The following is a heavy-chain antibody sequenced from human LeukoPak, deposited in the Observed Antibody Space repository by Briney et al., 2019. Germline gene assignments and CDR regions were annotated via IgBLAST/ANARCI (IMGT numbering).Heavy chain of an antibody. CDR3: VKDMGFDLLKDAFHV. V-gene: IGHV3-9*01. D-gene: IGHD3-9*01. CDR1: GFSLGDYA. CDR2: ISWDSGNQ. J-gene: IGHJ3*01. Sequence: GGSLRLSCVASGFSLGDYAMHWVRQVPGKGLEWVSSISWDSGNQAYTDSVKGRFTISRDNDKNSLYLHMNSLRPEDTALYYCVKDMGFDLLKDAFHVWGQGTLVTVSS.